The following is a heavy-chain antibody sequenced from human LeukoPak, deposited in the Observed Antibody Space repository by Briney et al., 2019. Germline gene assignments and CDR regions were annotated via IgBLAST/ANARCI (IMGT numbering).Heavy chain of an antibody. CDR3: AKGKYNWNTESFDY. V-gene: IGHV3-23*01. CDR1: GFTFSTYA. J-gene: IGHJ4*02. Sequence: GGSLRLSCAASGFTFSTYAMGWVRQAPGKGLEWVSTISGSGGSTYYADSVKGRFTISRDNSKNTLYLQMNSLRADDTAVYYCAKGKYNWNTESFDYWGRGTLVTVSS. D-gene: IGHD1/OR15-1a*01. CDR2: ISGSGGST.